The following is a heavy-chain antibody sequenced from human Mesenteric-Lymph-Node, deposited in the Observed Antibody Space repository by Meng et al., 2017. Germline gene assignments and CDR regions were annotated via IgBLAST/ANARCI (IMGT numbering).Heavy chain of an antibody. CDR2: INHSGST. Sequence: QLQLQESGPGLVKPSETLSLTCTVSGGSISSSSSYWGWVRQPPGKGLEWIGEINHSGSTNYNPSLKSRVTISVDTSKNQFSLKLSSVTAADTAVYYCARLYYVDSNYWYFDLWGRGTLVTVSS. CDR3: ARLYYVDSNYWYFDL. CDR1: GGSISSSSSY. V-gene: IGHV4-39*07. J-gene: IGHJ2*01. D-gene: IGHD4-17*01.